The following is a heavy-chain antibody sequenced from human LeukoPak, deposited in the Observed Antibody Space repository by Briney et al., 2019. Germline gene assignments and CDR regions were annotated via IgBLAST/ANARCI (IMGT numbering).Heavy chain of an antibody. CDR1: GGTFSSYA. J-gene: IGHJ5*02. CDR3: ARDYMVRGVILYWFDP. CDR2: IIPIFGTA. Sequence: VASVKVSCKASGGTFSSYAISWVRQAPGQGLEWMGGIIPIFGTANYAQKFQGRVTITADESTSTAYMELSSLRSEDMAVYYCARDYMVRGVILYWFDPWGQGTLVTVSS. V-gene: IGHV1-69*13. D-gene: IGHD3-10*01.